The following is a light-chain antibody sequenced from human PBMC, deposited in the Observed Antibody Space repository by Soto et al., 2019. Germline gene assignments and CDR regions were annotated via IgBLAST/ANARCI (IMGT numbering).Light chain of an antibody. CDR1: QSISSY. Sequence: DIQMTQSPSSLSASMGDRVTITCRASQSISSYLNWYQQKPGKAPKLLIYAASSLQGGVPSRFSGSGSGTDFTLTISSLQPEDFATYYCQQSYSTPRTFGQGTKVEIK. J-gene: IGKJ1*01. V-gene: IGKV1-39*01. CDR2: AAS. CDR3: QQSYSTPRT.